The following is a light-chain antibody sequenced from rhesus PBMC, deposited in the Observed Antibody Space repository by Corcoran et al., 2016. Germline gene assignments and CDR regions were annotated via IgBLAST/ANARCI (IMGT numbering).Light chain of an antibody. Sequence: DIVMTQTPLSLPVIPGEPAAISCRSSQSLLHSGGKTYLDWYLQKPGMSPQLLIYNVSNPASGVPGRVSGRGSGTDFTLKISRVEAEDVGIYYGMQGIQVPFTIGPGTKLGIK. J-gene: IGKJ3*01. CDR1: QSLLHSGGKTY. CDR3: MQGIQVPFT. V-gene: IGKV2-90*01. CDR2: NVS.